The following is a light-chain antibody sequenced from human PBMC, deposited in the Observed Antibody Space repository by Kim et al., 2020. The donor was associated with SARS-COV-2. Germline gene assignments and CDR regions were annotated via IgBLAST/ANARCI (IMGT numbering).Light chain of an antibody. CDR3: QQYDASPYT. CDR1: QRLSFGY. V-gene: IGKV3-20*01. Sequence: EILLTQSPGTLSLSPGERATLSCRASQRLSFGYLAWYQQKPGQAPRLLIYGSASRATGIPDKFTGSGSGTDFALTISRREPEDFAVYYCQQYDASPYTFGLGTKLEI. CDR2: GSA. J-gene: IGKJ2*01.